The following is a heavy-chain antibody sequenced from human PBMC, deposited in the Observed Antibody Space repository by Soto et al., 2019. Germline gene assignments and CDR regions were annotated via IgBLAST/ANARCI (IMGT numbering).Heavy chain of an antibody. CDR2: INHSGST. D-gene: IGHD6-13*01. CDR3: ARGPIAANYYYGTDV. Sequence: PSETLSLTCAVYGGSFSGYYWSWIRQPPGKGLEWIGEINHSGSTNHNPSLKSRVTISVDTSKNQFSLKLSSVTAADTAVYYCARGPIAANYYYGTDVWGQGTTVTVSS. CDR1: GGSFSGYY. V-gene: IGHV4-34*01. J-gene: IGHJ6*02.